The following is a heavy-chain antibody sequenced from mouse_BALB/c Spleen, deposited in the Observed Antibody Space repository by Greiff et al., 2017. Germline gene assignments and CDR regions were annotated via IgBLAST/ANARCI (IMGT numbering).Heavy chain of an antibody. CDR1: GYTFTSYY. V-gene: IGHV1S81*02. CDR2: INPSNGGT. D-gene: IGHD1-2*01. CDR3: TRSGTAPYYAMDY. J-gene: IGHJ4*01. Sequence: QVQLQQSGAELVKPGASVKLSCKASGYTFTSYYMYWVKQRPGQGLEWIGEINPSNGGTNFNEKFKSKATLTVDKSSSTAYMQLSSLTSEDSAVYYCTRSGTAPYYAMDYWGQGTSVTVSS.